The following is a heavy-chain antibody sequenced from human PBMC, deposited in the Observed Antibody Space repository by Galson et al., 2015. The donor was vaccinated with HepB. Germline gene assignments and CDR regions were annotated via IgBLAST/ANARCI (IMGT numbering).Heavy chain of an antibody. D-gene: IGHD4-23*01. J-gene: IGHJ6*02. Sequence: SLRLSCAASGFTFGGYWMTWVRQAPGKGLEWVANIKQDGSEKFYVDSVKGRFTISRDNAKNSLYLQMNSLRAEDTAVYYCARDRPGGNDRWGYYYYYGMDVWGQGTTVTVSS. CDR3: ARDRPGGNDRWGYYYYYGMDV. CDR2: IKQDGSEK. V-gene: IGHV3-7*03. CDR1: GFTFGGYW.